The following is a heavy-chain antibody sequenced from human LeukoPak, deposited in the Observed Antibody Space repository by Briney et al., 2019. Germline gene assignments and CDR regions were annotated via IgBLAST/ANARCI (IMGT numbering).Heavy chain of an antibody. V-gene: IGHV3-49*04. Sequence: PGRSLRLSCTASGFIFADYAMTWVRQAPGKGLEWVGSLRGKAYGGTTQYAASVKGRFTISRDDSKSIAYLQMNSLKTEDTAAYYCTGVGSGYYSYYFDYWGQGTLVTVSS. J-gene: IGHJ4*02. D-gene: IGHD3-22*01. CDR2: LRGKAYGGTT. CDR3: TGVGSGYYSYYFDY. CDR1: GFIFADYA.